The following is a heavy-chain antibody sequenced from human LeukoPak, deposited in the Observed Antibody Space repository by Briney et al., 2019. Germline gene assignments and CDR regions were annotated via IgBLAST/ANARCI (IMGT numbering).Heavy chain of an antibody. CDR2: IYYSGST. V-gene: IGHV4-39*02. CDR1: GGSISSYSYY. CDR3: ARETNDILTGSKGYMDV. J-gene: IGHJ6*03. Sequence: SETLSLTCTVSGGSISSYSYYWGWLRQPPGKGLQWIGCIYYSGSTYYKPSLKSRVTISVDTSKNQFSLKLSSVTAADTAVYYCARETNDILTGSKGYMDVWGKGTTVTISS. D-gene: IGHD3-9*01.